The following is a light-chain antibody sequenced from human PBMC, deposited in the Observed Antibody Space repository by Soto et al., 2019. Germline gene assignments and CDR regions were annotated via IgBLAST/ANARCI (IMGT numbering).Light chain of an antibody. Sequence: QSALAQPASVSGSPGQSITISCSGTSRDVGTYDLVSWYQQHPDSAPKLILYEVTKRPSGVSHRFSGSKSDNTASLTISGLQPEDEAAYYCCSYTAVNTWVFGGGTKLTVL. CDR2: EVT. V-gene: IGLV2-23*02. CDR3: CSYTAVNTWV. CDR1: SRDVGTYDL. J-gene: IGLJ3*02.